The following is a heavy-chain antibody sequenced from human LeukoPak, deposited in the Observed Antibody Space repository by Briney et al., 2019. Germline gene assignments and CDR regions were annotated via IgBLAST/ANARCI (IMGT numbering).Heavy chain of an antibody. Sequence: SETLSLTCTVSGVSISSYYWSWIRQPPGKGLEWIGYIYYSGSTNYNPSLKSRVTISVDTSKNQFSLKLSSVTAADTAVYYCARTTAATGPIDIWGQGTMVTVSS. D-gene: IGHD1-26*01. CDR3: ARTTAATGPIDI. J-gene: IGHJ3*02. V-gene: IGHV4-59*01. CDR2: IYYSGST. CDR1: GVSISSYY.